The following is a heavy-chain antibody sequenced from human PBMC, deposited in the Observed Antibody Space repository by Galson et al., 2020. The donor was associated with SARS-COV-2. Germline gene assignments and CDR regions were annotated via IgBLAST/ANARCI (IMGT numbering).Heavy chain of an antibody. V-gene: IGHV3-7*01. CDR1: GFTFSSYW. CDR3: ARDLPSSSWTDYYYYYGMDV. Sequence: GGSLRLPCAASGFTFSSYWMSWVRQAPGKGLEWVANIKQDGSEKYYVDSVKGRFTISRDNAKNSLYLQMNSLRAEDTAVYYCARDLPSSSWTDYYYYYGMDVWGQGTTVTVSS. J-gene: IGHJ6*02. CDR2: IKQDGSEK. D-gene: IGHD6-13*01.